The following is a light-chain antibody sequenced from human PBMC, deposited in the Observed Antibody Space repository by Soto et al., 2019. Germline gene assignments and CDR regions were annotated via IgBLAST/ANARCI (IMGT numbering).Light chain of an antibody. CDR2: ATD. CDR1: QYVNKW. V-gene: IGKV1D-16*01. CDR3: LQHNSYPWT. Sequence: DVQMTQSPSSLSASVGDRVSITCRASQYVNKWLAWYQQKPGKGPKSLIYATDTLQSGVPSRFSGSGSGTEFTLTISNLQPEDFATYYCLQHNSYPWTFGQGTKVDIK. J-gene: IGKJ1*01.